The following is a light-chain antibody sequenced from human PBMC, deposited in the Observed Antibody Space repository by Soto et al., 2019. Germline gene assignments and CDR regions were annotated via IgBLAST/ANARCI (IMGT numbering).Light chain of an antibody. CDR2: ASS. V-gene: IGKV3-20*01. Sequence: EIVLTQSPGTLSLSPGEGATVSCRASQSVSSNYFCWYQQTPRQAPRLLIYASSSRATVIPDRFSGGGSGTDFTLTISRMEPEDFAVYYCQQYGSTPPMYTFGQGTKLEIK. CDR1: QSVSSNY. CDR3: QQYGSTPPMYT. J-gene: IGKJ2*01.